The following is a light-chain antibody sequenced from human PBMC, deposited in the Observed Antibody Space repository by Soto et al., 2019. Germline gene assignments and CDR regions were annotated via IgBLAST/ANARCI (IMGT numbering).Light chain of an antibody. CDR3: QQYETSLGLT. CDR2: GAS. J-gene: IGKJ1*01. V-gene: IGKV3-20*01. Sequence: EILFTQSPSTLAFSPGQRAPLSCRARQIVSSNYLAWYQQKPGQAPRLLIHGASSRATGIPTRFSGSGSGTDFTLSITRLEPEDFAVYYCQQYETSLGLTFGQGTKVDIK. CDR1: QIVSSNY.